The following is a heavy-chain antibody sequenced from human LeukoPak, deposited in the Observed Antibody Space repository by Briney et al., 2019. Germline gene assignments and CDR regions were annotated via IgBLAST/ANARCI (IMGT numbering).Heavy chain of an antibody. V-gene: IGHV3-15*01. J-gene: IGHJ4*02. Sequence: GGSLRLSCAASGFTFSNAWMSWVRQAPGKGLEWVGRIKSKTDGGTTDYAAPVKGRFTISRDDSKNTLDLQMNSLKTDDTAVYYCTTWFYYDSSGTIDYWGQGTLVTVSS. D-gene: IGHD3-22*01. CDR1: GFTFSNAW. CDR2: IKSKTDGGTT. CDR3: TTWFYYDSSGTIDY.